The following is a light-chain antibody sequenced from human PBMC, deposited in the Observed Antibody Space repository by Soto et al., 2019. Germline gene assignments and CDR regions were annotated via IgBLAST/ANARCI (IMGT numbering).Light chain of an antibody. CDR3: SSYAGSNNWV. CDR1: SSDVGGYKS. J-gene: IGLJ2*01. V-gene: IGLV2-8*01. CDR2: EAN. Sequence: QSALTQPSSASGSPGQSVTISCTGTSSDVGGYKSVSWYQQHPGKAPKLMIYEANKRPSGVPDRFSGSKSGNTASLTVSGLQAEDEADYYCSSYAGSNNWVFGGGTKVTVL.